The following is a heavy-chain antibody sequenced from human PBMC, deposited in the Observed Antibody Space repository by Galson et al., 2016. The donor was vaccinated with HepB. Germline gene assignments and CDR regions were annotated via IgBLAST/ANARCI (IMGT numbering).Heavy chain of an antibody. CDR2: INPSGGST. CDR3: ARGGYYDSSGSLRY. CDR1: GYTFTRYY. V-gene: IGHV1-46*01. J-gene: IGHJ4*02. Sequence: VKVSCKASGYTFTRYYIHWVRQAPGQGLEWMGVINPSGGSTQDAQKFQGRVTMTRDTSTSTVYMELSSLRSEDKAVYFCARGGYYDSSGSLRYWGQGTLVTVSS. D-gene: IGHD3-22*01.